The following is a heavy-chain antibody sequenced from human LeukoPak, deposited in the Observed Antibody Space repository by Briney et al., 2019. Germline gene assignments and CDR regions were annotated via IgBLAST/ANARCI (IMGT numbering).Heavy chain of an antibody. CDR2: IYYSGST. D-gene: IGHD5-12*01. CDR3: ASLGYRSPY. V-gene: IGHV4-59*12. J-gene: IGHJ4*02. CDR1: GGSISSYY. Sequence: PSETLSLTCTVSGGSISSYYWSWIRQPPGKGLEWIGYIYYSGSTYYNPSLKSRVTISVDTSKNQFSLKLSSVTAADTAVYYCASLGYRSPYWGQGTLVTVSS.